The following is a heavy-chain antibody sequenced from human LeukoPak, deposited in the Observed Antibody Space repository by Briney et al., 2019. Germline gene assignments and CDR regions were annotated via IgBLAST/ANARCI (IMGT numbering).Heavy chain of an antibody. CDR2: IWYDGSNK. J-gene: IGHJ4*02. V-gene: IGHV3-33*01. CDR1: GFTFSSYG. CDR3: ARDRGYGDYAFDY. Sequence: GGSLRLSCAASGFTFSSYGMHWVRQAPGKGLEWVAVIWYDGSNKCYADSVKGRFTISRDNSKNTLYLQMNSLRAEDTAVYYCARDRGYGDYAFDYWGQGTLVTVSS. D-gene: IGHD4-17*01.